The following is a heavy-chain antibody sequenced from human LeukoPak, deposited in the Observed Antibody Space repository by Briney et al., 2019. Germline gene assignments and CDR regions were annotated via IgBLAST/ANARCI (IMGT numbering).Heavy chain of an antibody. J-gene: IGHJ4*02. CDR3: ARAMVRGVTPFDY. V-gene: IGHV3-66*01. Sequence: GGSLRLSCAASGFTVSSNYMSWVRQAPGKGLEWVSVIYSGGSTYYADSVKGRFTIPRDNSKNTLYLQMNSLRAEDTAVYYCARAMVRGVTPFDYWGQGTLVTVSS. CDR1: GFTVSSNY. D-gene: IGHD3-10*01. CDR2: IYSGGST.